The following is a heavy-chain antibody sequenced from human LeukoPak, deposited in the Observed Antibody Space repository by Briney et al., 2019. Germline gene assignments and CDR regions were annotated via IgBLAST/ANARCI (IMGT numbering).Heavy chain of an antibody. Sequence: GGSLRLSCAASGFTFSNYAMSWVRQAPGQGLEWVSAIGSSGGPTYYANSVKGRFTISRDNSKNALYLHMNSLSAEDTAVYYCAKDIDNGDYVVYWGQGTLVTVSS. CDR1: GFTFSNYA. CDR2: IGSSGGPT. CDR3: AKDIDNGDYVVY. J-gene: IGHJ4*02. D-gene: IGHD4-17*01. V-gene: IGHV3-23*01.